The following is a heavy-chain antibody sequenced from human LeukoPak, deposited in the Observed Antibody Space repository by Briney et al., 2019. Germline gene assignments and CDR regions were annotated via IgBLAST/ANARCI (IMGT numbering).Heavy chain of an antibody. CDR3: AREGGFYRPLDY. CDR1: GGSVSSTNW. J-gene: IGHJ4*02. D-gene: IGHD6-25*01. V-gene: IGHV4-4*02. CDR2: VNLDGRT. Sequence: SETLSLTCGVSGGSVSSTNWWTWIRHPPVKCLEWIGEVNLDGRTNFNPSLKSRLTMSVNLSENHVSLKLTSVTAADTAVYYCAREGGFYRPLDYSGQGTLVTVSS.